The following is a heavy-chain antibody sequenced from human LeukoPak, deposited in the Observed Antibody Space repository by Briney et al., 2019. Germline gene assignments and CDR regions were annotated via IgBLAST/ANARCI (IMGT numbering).Heavy chain of an antibody. CDR3: ARTSYSTGDDY. V-gene: IGHV4-39*01. D-gene: IGHD7-27*01. J-gene: IGHJ4*02. Sequence: WVRQAPGKGLEWIGSIYYSGSTYYNPSLKSRVTISVDTSKDQFSLKLSSVTAADTAVYYCARTSYSTGDDYWGQGTLVTVSS. CDR2: IYYSGST.